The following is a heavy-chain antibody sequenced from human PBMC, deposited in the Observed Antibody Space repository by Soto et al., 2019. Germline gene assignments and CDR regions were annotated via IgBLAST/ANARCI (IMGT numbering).Heavy chain of an antibody. CDR3: ARGGYYFYMDV. J-gene: IGHJ6*03. Sequence: QVQLQESGPGLVKPSGTLSLTCDVSGASIISSRWWSWVRQPPGEGLEWIGQIHHSGSTNYNPSLTSRVTVSVDKSKNQFSLKVTSVTAADTAVYYCARGGYYFYMDVWGKGTTVTVSS. D-gene: IGHD1-26*01. CDR1: GASIISSRW. V-gene: IGHV4-4*02. CDR2: IHHSGST.